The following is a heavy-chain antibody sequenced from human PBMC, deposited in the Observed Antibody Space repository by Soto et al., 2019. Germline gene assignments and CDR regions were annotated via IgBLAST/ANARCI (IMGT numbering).Heavy chain of an antibody. Sequence: QVQLVESGGGVVQPGRSLRLSCAASGFTFSGYAMHWVRQAPGKGLEWVAATSYEENYKYYADSVKGRFTIASDNAKKALFLPMNRLRNDDSAVYYCGLQIGSAGMWYVAYWGPGSRVTVSS. CDR1: GFTFSGYA. CDR2: TSYEENYK. D-gene: IGHD2-15*01. J-gene: IGHJ4*02. CDR3: GLQIGSAGMWYVAY. V-gene: IGHV3-30*04.